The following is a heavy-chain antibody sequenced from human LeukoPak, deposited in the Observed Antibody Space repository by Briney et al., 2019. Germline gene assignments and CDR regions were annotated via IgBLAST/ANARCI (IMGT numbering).Heavy chain of an antibody. Sequence: SETLSLTCTVSGGSISSYYWSWIRQPAGKGLEWIGRIYKSWSTNYCPSLKSRVTMSVDTSKNQFSLKLSSVTAADPAVYYCARSRIAAAGTRPTDAFDIWGQGTMVTVSS. CDR1: GGSISSYY. J-gene: IGHJ3*02. CDR3: ARSRIAAAGTRPTDAFDI. V-gene: IGHV4-4*07. D-gene: IGHD6-13*01. CDR2: IYKSWST.